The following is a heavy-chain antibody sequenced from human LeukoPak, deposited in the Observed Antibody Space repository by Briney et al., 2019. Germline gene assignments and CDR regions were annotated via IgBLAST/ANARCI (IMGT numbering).Heavy chain of an antibody. CDR3: ARDGTFEAFDI. Sequence: PSQTLSLTCTVSSGSISSGDYYWSWIRQPPGKGLEWIGYIYYSGSTYYNPSLKSRVTISVDTSKNQFSLKLSSVTAADTAVYYCARDGTFEAFDIWGQGTMVTVSS. CDR1: SGSISSGDYY. J-gene: IGHJ3*02. D-gene: IGHD1-26*01. CDR2: IYYSGST. V-gene: IGHV4-30-4*08.